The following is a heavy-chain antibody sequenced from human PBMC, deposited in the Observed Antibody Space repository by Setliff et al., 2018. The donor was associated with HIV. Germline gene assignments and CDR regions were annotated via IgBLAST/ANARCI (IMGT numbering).Heavy chain of an antibody. V-gene: IGHV3-7*03. Sequence: GGSLRLSCAASRFTYGSYWMSWVRQTPGRGLEWVASIKGNGNEVYYLTSVKGRFTVSRDNAKSSLHLQMNSLRAEDTAVYYCARDSGDSYGSGGYYDAFDIWGQGTMVTVSS. J-gene: IGHJ3*02. CDR3: ARDSGDSYGSGGYYDAFDI. CDR1: RFTYGSYW. D-gene: IGHD3-10*01. CDR2: IKGNGNEV.